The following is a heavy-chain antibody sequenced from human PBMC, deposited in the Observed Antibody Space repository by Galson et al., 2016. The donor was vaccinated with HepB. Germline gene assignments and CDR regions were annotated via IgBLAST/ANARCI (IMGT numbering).Heavy chain of an antibody. D-gene: IGHD3-10*01. V-gene: IGHV3-48*03. CDR3: ARDRGRGDSNALDI. J-gene: IGHJ3*02. CDR1: GFTFSSYE. CDR2: ISGSGRSQ. Sequence: SLRLSCAASGFTFSSYEMNWVRQAPGKGLEWVSFISGSGRSQNYADSVKGRFTISRDSAKNSVYLQMNSLRAKDTATYYCARDRGRGDSNALDIWGQGTKVTVSS.